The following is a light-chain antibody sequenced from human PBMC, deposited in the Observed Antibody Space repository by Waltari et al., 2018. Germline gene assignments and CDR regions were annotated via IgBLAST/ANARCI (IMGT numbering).Light chain of an antibody. V-gene: IGLV2-14*01. CDR1: SRDVGGDSS. CDR2: DVS. CDR3: SSYTSSSTYV. Sequence: QSALTQPASVSGSPGQSITISCTGTSRDVGGDSSVSWYQQHPGKAPKLMIYDVSKRPSGVSNRFSGSKSGNTASLTISGLQAEDEADYYCSSYTSSSTYVFGTGTKVTVL. J-gene: IGLJ1*01.